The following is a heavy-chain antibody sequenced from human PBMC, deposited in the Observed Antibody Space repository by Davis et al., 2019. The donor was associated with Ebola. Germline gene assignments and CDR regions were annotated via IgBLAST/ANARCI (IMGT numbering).Heavy chain of an antibody. CDR2: IYETGGT. J-gene: IGHJ5*02. D-gene: IGHD4-11*01. CDR3: ARHRRLGPGTTYNPNWIDP. V-gene: IGHV4-59*08. Sequence: PSETLSLTCSVSGGSIGGHFWSWIRQTPRKGLEWIGSIYETGGTMYNPSLHVRFPLLVDTSKNRVSLRLSSVTAADTSVYFCARHRRLGPGTTYNPNWIDPWGQGTLVTVSS. CDR1: GGSIGGHF.